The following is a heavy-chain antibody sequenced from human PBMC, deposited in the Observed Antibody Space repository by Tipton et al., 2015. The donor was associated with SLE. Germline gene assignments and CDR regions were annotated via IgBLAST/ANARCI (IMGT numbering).Heavy chain of an antibody. CDR2: ISSSSSTI. CDR3: AREVEGWPDAFDI. CDR1: GFTFSSYS. J-gene: IGHJ3*02. D-gene: IGHD2-15*01. V-gene: IGHV3-48*01. Sequence: SLRLSCAASGFTFSSYSMNWVRQAPGKGLEWVPYISSSSSTIYYADSVKGRFTISRDNAKNSLYLQMNSLRAEDTAVYYCAREVEGWPDAFDIWGQGTMVTVSS.